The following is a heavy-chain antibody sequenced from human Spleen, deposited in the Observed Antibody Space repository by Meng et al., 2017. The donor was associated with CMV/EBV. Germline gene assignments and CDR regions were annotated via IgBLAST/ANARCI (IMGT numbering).Heavy chain of an antibody. CDR2: INPDNGDT. J-gene: IGHJ4*02. CDR3: ARSGGTYGYSFDT. V-gene: IGHV1-2*06. CDR1: GYAFSGYY. Sequence: QLQLVQSGAEVKRPGASLTVSCEASGYAFSGYYIHWIRQAPGQGLEWMGRINPDNGDTKESQQFQGRVTMTRDTSIRTAYMELTRLKSGDTAVYYCARSGGTYGYSFDTWGQGTLVTVSS. D-gene: IGHD5-18*01.